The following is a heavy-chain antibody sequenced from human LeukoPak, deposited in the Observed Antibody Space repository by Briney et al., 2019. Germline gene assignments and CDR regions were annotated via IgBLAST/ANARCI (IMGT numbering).Heavy chain of an antibody. V-gene: IGHV3-20*04. D-gene: IGHD1-26*01. CDR2: LNRNGDIT. Sequence: QPGGSLRLSCAASRFTFSSYGMSGVRQVPGEGVEWVSGLNRNGDITGYADFVQGRFTISRDNAKNSLYLQMNSLRVEDTALYYCARKGLGGELGGFDSWGQGTLVTVSS. CDR1: RFTFSSYG. J-gene: IGHJ4*02. CDR3: ARKGLGGELGGFDS.